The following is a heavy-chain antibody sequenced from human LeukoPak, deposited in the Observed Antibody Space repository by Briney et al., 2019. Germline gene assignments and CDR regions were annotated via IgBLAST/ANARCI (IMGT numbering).Heavy chain of an antibody. D-gene: IGHD6-19*01. CDR2: ISSSGDNT. J-gene: IGHJ3*02. Sequence: GGSLRLSCAASGFTFSSYWMSWVRQAPGKGLEWVSGISSSGDNTHYADSVKGRFTISRDNSKNTLYLQMNSLRAEDTAIYYCAKDLGSAWYGAFDIWGQGTMVTVSS. CDR1: GFTFSSYW. V-gene: IGHV3-23*01. CDR3: AKDLGSAWYGAFDI.